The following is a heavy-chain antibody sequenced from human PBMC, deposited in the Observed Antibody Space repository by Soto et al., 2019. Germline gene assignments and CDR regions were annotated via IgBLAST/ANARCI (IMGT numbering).Heavy chain of an antibody. CDR1: GGSISSSNW. J-gene: IGHJ6*02. V-gene: IGHV4-4*02. Sequence: SETLSLTCAVSGGSISSSNWWSWVRQPPGKGLEWIGEIYHSGSTNYNPSLKSRVTISVDKSKNQFSLKVSSVTAADTAVYYYARDRAHYYGSGSYLYYYYGMDVWGQGTTVT. CDR3: ARDRAHYYGSGSYLYYYYGMDV. D-gene: IGHD3-10*01. CDR2: IYHSGST.